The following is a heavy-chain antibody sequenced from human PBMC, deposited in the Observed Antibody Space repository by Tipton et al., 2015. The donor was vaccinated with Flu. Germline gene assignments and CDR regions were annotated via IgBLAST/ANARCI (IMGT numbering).Heavy chain of an antibody. CDR3: ARDPSLGMPDYFDY. J-gene: IGHJ4*02. CDR2: VHNSGSS. Sequence: TLSLTCIVSGGSISSSDDSWGWIRQPPGKGLEWIGSVHNSGSSYYSPSLRSRVTVSVDTSKNQFSLRLSSATAADTAVYYCARDPSLGMPDYFDYWGQGTLVTASS. CDR1: GGSISSSDDS. D-gene: IGHD2-2*01. V-gene: IGHV4-39*02.